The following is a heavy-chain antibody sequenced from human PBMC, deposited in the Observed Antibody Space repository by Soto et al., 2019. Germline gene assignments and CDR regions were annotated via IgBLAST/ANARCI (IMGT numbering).Heavy chain of an antibody. Sequence: PGGSLRLSCAASGFTFSNSAMTWVRQAPGKGLEWVSAISGSGGSTFYADSVKGRFTISRDNSKNTLYLQMNSLRAEDTAVYYCASQWALNAWGQGTLVTVSS. CDR2: ISGSGGST. J-gene: IGHJ5*02. CDR1: GFTFSNSA. CDR3: ASQWALNA. V-gene: IGHV3-23*01. D-gene: IGHD2-8*01.